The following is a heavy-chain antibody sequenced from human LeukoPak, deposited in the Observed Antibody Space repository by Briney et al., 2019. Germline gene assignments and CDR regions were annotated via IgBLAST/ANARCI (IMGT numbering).Heavy chain of an antibody. Sequence: GGSLRLSCAASGFTFSAYWMHWVRQVPGKGLEWVANIQQDGSEKNYVDSVKGRFTISRDNTKNLMYLQMNSLRAEDMALYYCAKGGSYSAFDIWGQGTMVTVSS. V-gene: IGHV3-7*03. CDR1: GFTFSAYW. J-gene: IGHJ3*02. CDR3: AKGGSYSAFDI. D-gene: IGHD1-26*01. CDR2: IQQDGSEK.